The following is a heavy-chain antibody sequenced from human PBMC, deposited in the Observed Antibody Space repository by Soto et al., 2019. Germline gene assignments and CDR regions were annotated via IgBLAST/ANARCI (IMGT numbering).Heavy chain of an antibody. CDR1: VFPLSRFS. CDR2: ISYDGSNT. V-gene: IGHV3-30-3*01. CDR3: ARDHGMFLSYYYYGMDV. J-gene: IGHJ6*02. Sequence: RGSLRLSCTTSVFPLSRFSVHWVCHAPGTGLAWVAVISYDGSNTHYAESVKGRFNISRDDSKNTVYLQMNNLRGEDSAVYYCARDHGMFLSYYYYGMDVWGQGTTVTVSS. D-gene: IGHD3-10*02.